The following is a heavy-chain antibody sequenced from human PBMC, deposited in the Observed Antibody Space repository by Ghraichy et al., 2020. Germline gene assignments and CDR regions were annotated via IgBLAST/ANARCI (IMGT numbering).Heavy chain of an antibody. D-gene: IGHD6-19*01. CDR3: ATVAGTRGYYYMDV. CDR1: GGSFSSSSYY. CDR2: IYYSGST. J-gene: IGHJ6*03. V-gene: IGHV4-39*01. Sequence: SETLSLTCTVSGGSFSSSSYYWGWIRQPPGKGLEWIGSIYYSGSTYYNPSLKSRVTISVDTSKNQFSLKLSSVTAADTAVYYCATVAGTRGYYYMDVWGKGTTVTVSS.